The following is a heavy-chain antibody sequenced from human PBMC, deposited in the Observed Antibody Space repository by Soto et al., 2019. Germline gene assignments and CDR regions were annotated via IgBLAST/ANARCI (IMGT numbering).Heavy chain of an antibody. CDR1: GFAFDSYG. CDR2: ISYDGRNK. CDR3: AKDRYTGQYGDFLY. J-gene: IGHJ4*02. Sequence: QVQLVESGGGMVQPGRSLRLSCAASGFAFDSYGMHWVRQAPGKGLEWVAVISYDGRNKYYADSVKGRFTISRDNSKNTLFLQMDSLRAEDTAVYDCAKDRYTGQYGDFLYWGQGTLVTVSS. V-gene: IGHV3-30*18. D-gene: IGHD4-17*01.